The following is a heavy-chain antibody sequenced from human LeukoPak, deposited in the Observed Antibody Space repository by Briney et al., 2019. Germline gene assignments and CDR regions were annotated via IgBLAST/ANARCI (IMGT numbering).Heavy chain of an antibody. D-gene: IGHD3-16*01. J-gene: IGHJ5*02. CDR1: GFTFSSYG. V-gene: IGHV3-7*01. Sequence: GGSLRLSCAASGFTFSSYGMNWVRQAPGKGLEWVANIKQDGSVKTYVDSVKGRFTISRDNAKNSLYLQMDSLRVEDTAMYYCARDGGTDWYDPWGQGTLVTVSS. CDR3: ARDGGTDWYDP. CDR2: IKQDGSVK.